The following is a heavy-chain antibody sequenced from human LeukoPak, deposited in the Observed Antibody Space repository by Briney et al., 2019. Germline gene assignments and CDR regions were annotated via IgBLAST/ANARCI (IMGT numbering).Heavy chain of an antibody. CDR1: GFTFSSYG. V-gene: IGHV3-23*01. CDR3: AKNTFRIYNWFDP. D-gene: IGHD3-16*01. J-gene: IGHJ5*02. CDR2: ISGSGGST. Sequence: PGGTLRLSCAPSGFTFSSYGMSWVRQAPGKGLEWVSAISGSGGSTYYADSVKGRFTISRDNSKNTLYLQMNSLRAEDTAVYYCAKNTFRIYNWFDPWGQGTLVTVSS.